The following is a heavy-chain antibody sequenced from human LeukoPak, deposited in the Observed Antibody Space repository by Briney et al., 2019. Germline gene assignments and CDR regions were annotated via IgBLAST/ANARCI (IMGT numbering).Heavy chain of an antibody. J-gene: IGHJ4*02. CDR2: ISAYNGNT. CDR3: AGGDSSSWYILDY. Sequence: GASVKVSCKASGYTFTSYGISWVRQAPGQGLEWMGWISAYNGNTNYAQKLQGRVTMTTDTSTSTAYVELRSLRSDDTAVHYCAGGDSSSWYILDYWGQGTLVTVSS. CDR1: GYTFTSYG. D-gene: IGHD6-13*01. V-gene: IGHV1-18*01.